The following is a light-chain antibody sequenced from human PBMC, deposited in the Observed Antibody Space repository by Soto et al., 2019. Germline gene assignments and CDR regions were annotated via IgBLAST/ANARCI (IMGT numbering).Light chain of an antibody. V-gene: IGLV2-14*01. J-gene: IGLJ1*01. CDR2: EVS. Sequence: QSALTQPASVSGSPGQSITISCTGTSSDVGGYNYVSWYQQHPGKAPKLMIYEVSNRPSGVSNRFSGSKCGNTASLTISGLQAEDEADYYCSSYTSSSIDYVFGTGTKVTVL. CDR3: SSYTSSSIDYV. CDR1: SSDVGGYNY.